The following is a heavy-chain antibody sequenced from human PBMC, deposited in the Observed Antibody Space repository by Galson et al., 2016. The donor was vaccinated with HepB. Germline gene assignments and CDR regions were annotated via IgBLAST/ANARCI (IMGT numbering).Heavy chain of an antibody. CDR1: GYSFTSYG. V-gene: IGHV1-18*04. J-gene: IGHJ6*03. D-gene: IGHD6-13*01. CDR2: ISTHNGKT. Sequence: SVKVSCKASGYSFTSYGISWVRQAPGQGLEWMGWISTHNGKTNYAQKLQGRITMTTDTSTSTAYMELRSLTSDDTAMYDCARLSSSWFITPANYYYMDVWGKGTTVTVSS. CDR3: ARLSSSWFITPANYYYMDV.